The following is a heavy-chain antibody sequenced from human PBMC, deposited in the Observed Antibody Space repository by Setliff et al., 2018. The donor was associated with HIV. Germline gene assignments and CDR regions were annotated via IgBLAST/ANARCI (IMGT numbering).Heavy chain of an antibody. V-gene: IGHV4-39*01. J-gene: IGHJ5*02. CDR1: GVSINRTDHY. D-gene: IGHD2-21*01. CDR2: VSQSGST. Sequence: PSETLSLTCSVSGVSINRTDHYWGWIRQSPGKRLEWIGSVSQSGSTYYNPSLKSRITISVDRSKNLFSLKLISVTAADQGVYYCARVPVAGANWFDPWDLGTLVTVSS. CDR3: ARVPVAGANWFDP.